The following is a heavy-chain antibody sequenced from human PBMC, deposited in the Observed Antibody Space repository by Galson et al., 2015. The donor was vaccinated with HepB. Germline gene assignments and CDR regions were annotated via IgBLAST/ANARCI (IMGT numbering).Heavy chain of an antibody. CDR3: TRVLLWFGKPNSDAFDI. CDR1: GFTFGDYA. D-gene: IGHD3-10*01. Sequence: SLRLSCAASGFTFGDYAMSWFRQAPGKGLEWVGFIRSKAYGGTTEYAASVKGRFTISRDDSKSIAYLQMNSLKTEDTAVYYCTRVLLWFGKPNSDAFDIWGQGTMVTVSS. CDR2: IRSKAYGGTT. V-gene: IGHV3-49*03. J-gene: IGHJ3*02.